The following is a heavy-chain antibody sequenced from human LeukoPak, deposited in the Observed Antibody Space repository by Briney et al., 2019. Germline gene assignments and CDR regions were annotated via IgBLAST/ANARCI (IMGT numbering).Heavy chain of an antibody. CDR2: IYTRGST. Sequence: SETLSLTCTVSGGSISYYYWSWIRQPAGKGLEWIGRIYTRGSTNYNPSLKSRVTMSVDTSKNQFSLKLSSVTAADTAVYYCARGRYCSADICSGGDAFDIRGQGTMVSVSS. CDR1: GGSISYYY. J-gene: IGHJ3*02. V-gene: IGHV4-4*07. D-gene: IGHD2-15*01. CDR3: ARGRYCSADICSGGDAFDI.